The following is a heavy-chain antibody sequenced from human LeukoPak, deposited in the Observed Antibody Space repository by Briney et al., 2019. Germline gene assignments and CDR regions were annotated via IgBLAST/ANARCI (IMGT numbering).Heavy chain of an antibody. J-gene: IGHJ4*02. CDR3: ARDWGCSSTSCPGIAVAGNLDY. V-gene: IGHV1-46*01. CDR2: INPNGANT. CDR1: GYTFTSYY. Sequence: ASVKVSCKASGYTFTSYYIHWVRQAPGQGLEWMGIINPNGANTNYAQKFQGRVTMTTDTSTSTAYMELRSLRSDDTAVYYCARDWGCSSTSCPGIAVAGNLDYWGQGTLVTVSS. D-gene: IGHD6-19*01.